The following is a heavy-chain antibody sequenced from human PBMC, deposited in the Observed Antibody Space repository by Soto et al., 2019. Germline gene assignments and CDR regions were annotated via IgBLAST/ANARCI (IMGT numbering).Heavy chain of an antibody. J-gene: IGHJ5*02. Sequence: PGESLKISCKGSGYSFTSYWISWVRQMPGKGLEWMGRIDPSDSYTNYSPSFQGHVTISADKSISTAYLQWSSLKASDTAMYYCARGDDYRIDWFDPWGQGTLVTVSS. CDR2: IDPSDSYT. V-gene: IGHV5-10-1*01. CDR1: GYSFTSYW. CDR3: ARGDDYRIDWFDP. D-gene: IGHD4-4*01.